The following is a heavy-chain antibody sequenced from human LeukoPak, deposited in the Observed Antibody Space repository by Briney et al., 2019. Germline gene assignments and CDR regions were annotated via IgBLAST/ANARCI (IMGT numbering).Heavy chain of an antibody. V-gene: IGHV4-39*07. CDR2: IYYSGST. D-gene: IGHD3-10*01. J-gene: IGHJ3*02. CDR3: ARFADPDYYGSGYAFDI. Sequence: PSETLSLTCTVSGGSISSSSYYWGWIRQPPGKGLEWIGSIYYSGSTYYNPSLKSRVTISVDTSKNQFSLKLSSVTAADTAVYYCARFADPDYYGSGYAFDIWGQGTMVTVSS. CDR1: GGSISSSSYY.